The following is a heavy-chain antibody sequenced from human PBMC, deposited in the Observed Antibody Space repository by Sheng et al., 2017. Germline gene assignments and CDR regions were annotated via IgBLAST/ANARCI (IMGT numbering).Heavy chain of an antibody. J-gene: IGHJ3*02. CDR3: ARKWYYGSGSSAFDI. D-gene: IGHD3-10*01. CDR2: INPSGGST. CDR1: GYTFTSYY. Sequence: QVQLVQSGAEVKKPGASVKVSCKASGYTFTSYYMHWVRQAPGQGLEWMGIINPSGGSTSYAQKFQGRVTMTRDTSASTVYMELSSLRSEDTAVYYCARKWYYGSGSSAFDIWGQGTMVTVSS. V-gene: IGHV1-46*01.